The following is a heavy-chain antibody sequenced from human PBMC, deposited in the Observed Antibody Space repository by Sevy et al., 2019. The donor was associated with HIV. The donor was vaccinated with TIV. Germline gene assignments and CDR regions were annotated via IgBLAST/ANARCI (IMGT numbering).Heavy chain of an antibody. CDR3: ASMPHYGSGSYYNLDY. CDR1: GGTFSSYA. Sequence: ASVKVSCKASGGTFSSYAISWVRQAPGQGLEWMGGIIPIFGTANYAQKFQGRVTITADESTSTAYMELSSLRSEDTAVYYCASMPHYGSGSYYNLDYWGQGTLVTVSS. D-gene: IGHD3-10*01. CDR2: IIPIFGTA. V-gene: IGHV1-69*13. J-gene: IGHJ4*02.